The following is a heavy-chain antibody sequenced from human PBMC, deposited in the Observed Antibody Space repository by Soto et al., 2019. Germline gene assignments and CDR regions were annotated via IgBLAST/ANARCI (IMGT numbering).Heavy chain of an antibody. V-gene: IGHV3-30*18. CDR3: AKDRTSPIYYYGMDV. CDR2: ISYDGSNK. Sequence: GGSLRLSCAASGFTFSSYGMHWVRQAPGKGLEWVAVISYDGSNKYYADSVKGRFTISRDNSKNTLYLQMNSLRAEDTAVYYCAKDRTSPIYYYGMDVWCQGTTVTVSS. CDR1: GFTFSSYG. J-gene: IGHJ6*02.